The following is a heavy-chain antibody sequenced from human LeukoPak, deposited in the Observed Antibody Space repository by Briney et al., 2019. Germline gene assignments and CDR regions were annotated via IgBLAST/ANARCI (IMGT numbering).Heavy chain of an antibody. D-gene: IGHD3-16*02. CDR2: ISYDGSNK. V-gene: IGHV3-30*03. Sequence: GGSLRLSCTASGFTFSKAWMSWVREAPGKGLEWVAVISYDGSNKYYADSVKGRFTISRDNSKNTLYLQMNSLRAEDTAVYYCARSGYDYVWGSYRPPYYFDYWGQGTLVTVSS. CDR1: GFTFSKAW. CDR3: ARSGYDYVWGSYRPPYYFDY. J-gene: IGHJ4*02.